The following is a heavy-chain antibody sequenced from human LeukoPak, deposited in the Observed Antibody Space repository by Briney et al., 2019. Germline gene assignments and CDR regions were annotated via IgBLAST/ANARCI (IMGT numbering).Heavy chain of an antibody. D-gene: IGHD3-22*01. CDR2: IYYSGST. J-gene: IGHJ3*02. CDR1: GGSISSYY. V-gene: IGHV4-59*08. CDR3: ARHTPDGSSGYKRAFDI. Sequence: SSETLSLTCTVSGGSISSYYWSWIRQPPGKGLEWIGYIYYSGSTNYNPSLKSRVTISVDTSKNQFSLKLSSVTAADTAVYYCARHTPDGSSGYKRAFDIWGQGTMVTVSS.